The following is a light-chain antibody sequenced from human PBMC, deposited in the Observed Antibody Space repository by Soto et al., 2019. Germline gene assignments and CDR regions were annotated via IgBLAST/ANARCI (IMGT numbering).Light chain of an antibody. V-gene: IGLV1-40*01. Sequence: QLVLTQPPSVSGAPGQRVTISCTGSSSNIGAGYDVHWYQQLPGTAPKLLIYGNSNRPSGVPDRFSGSKSGTSASLAITGLQAEDEADYYCQSYDSSLSAFYVFGTGTKLTFL. CDR3: QSYDSSLSAFYV. CDR2: GNS. J-gene: IGLJ1*01. CDR1: SSNIGAGYD.